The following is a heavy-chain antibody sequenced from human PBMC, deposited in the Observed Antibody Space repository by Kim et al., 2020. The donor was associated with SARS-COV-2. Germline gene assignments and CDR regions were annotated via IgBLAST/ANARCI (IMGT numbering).Heavy chain of an antibody. CDR2: IYYTEST. CDR1: GDSIDSYY. J-gene: IGHJ4*02. D-gene: IGHD3-10*01. CDR3: ARNYGYGSGSFYSY. V-gene: IGHV4-59*08. Sequence: SETLSLTCTVSGDSIDSYYWTWIRQPPGKGLEWIGDIYYTESTNYYPSLKSRVAISVDTSKNQFSLKLSSVTAADTAVYYCARNYGYGSGSFYSYWGQG.